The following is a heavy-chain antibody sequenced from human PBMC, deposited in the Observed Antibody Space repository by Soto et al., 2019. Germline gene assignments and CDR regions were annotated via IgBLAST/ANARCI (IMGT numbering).Heavy chain of an antibody. Sequence: EVQLVESGGGLVKPGGSLRLSCAASGFTFSSYSMNWVRQAPGKGLEWVSSISSSSSYIYYADSVKGRFTISRDNAKNARYLQMNCLRAEDTAVYYCARVLVGATLGYFDYWGQGTLVTVSS. D-gene: IGHD1-26*01. CDR1: GFTFSSYS. CDR2: ISSSSSYI. CDR3: ARVLVGATLGYFDY. J-gene: IGHJ4*02. V-gene: IGHV3-21*01.